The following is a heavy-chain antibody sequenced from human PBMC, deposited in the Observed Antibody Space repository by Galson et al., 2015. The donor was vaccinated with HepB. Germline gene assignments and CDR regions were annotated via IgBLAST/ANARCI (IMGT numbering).Heavy chain of an antibody. J-gene: IGHJ4*02. CDR2: IKQDGSEK. D-gene: IGHD2-2*01. CDR1: GFSFSNYW. CDR3: ARDRCTSTSCFFDY. Sequence: SLRLSCAASGFSFSNYWMSWVRQAPGKGLEWVANIKQDGSEKYYVDSVKGQFTISRDNAKNSLYLQMNSLRAEDTAVYYCARDRCTSTSCFFDYWGQGTLVTVSS. V-gene: IGHV3-7*03.